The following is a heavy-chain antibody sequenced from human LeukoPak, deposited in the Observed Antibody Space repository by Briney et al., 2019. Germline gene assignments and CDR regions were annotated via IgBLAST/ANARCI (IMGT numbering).Heavy chain of an antibody. D-gene: IGHD5-12*01. CDR2: ISWNSDSI. Sequence: PGRSLRLSCVVSGFTFDDYAMHWVRQAPRKGLEWVSSISWNSDSIGYADSVKGRFTISRDNAKKSLYLQMNSLRTEDTALYYCTKDRGSSGGRGLYYFDYWGQGTLVTVSS. CDR1: GFTFDDYA. CDR3: TKDRGSSGGRGLYYFDY. V-gene: IGHV3-9*01. J-gene: IGHJ4*02.